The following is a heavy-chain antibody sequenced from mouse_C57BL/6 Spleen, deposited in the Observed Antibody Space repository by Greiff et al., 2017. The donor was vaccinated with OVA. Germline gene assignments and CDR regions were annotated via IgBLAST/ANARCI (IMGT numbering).Heavy chain of an antibody. V-gene: IGHV1-52*01. J-gene: IGHJ3*01. CDR2: IDPSDSET. D-gene: IGHD2-3*01. CDR1: GYTFTSYW. CDR3: ARDDYDGYYGFAY. Sequence: QVQLQQPGAELVRPGSSVKLSCKASGYTFTSYWMHWVKQRPIQGLEWIGNIDPSDSETHYNQKFKDKATLTVDKSSSTAYMQLSSLTSEDSAVYYCARDDYDGYYGFAYWGQGTLVTVSA.